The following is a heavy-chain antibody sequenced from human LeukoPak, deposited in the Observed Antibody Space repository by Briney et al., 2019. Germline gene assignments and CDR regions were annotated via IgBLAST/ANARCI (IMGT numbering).Heavy chain of an antibody. Sequence: SETLSLTCIVSGGSFSSSYWSWIRQPPGKGLEWIGYIYSNGNTNSNPSLKSRVTIAVDTSQSQFSLKLSSVTAADTAVYYCARGLVGLTPHAGVFQIWGQGTKVTVSS. CDR2: IYSNGNT. J-gene: IGHJ3*02. CDR3: ARGLVGLTPHAGVFQI. D-gene: IGHD1-26*01. V-gene: IGHV4-59*01. CDR1: GGSFSSSY.